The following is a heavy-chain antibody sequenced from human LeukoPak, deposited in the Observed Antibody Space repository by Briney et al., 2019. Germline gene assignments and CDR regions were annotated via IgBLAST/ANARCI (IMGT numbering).Heavy chain of an antibody. CDR3: ARNPTIFGVLVPWFDP. J-gene: IGHJ5*02. CDR2: INPNSGGT. V-gene: IGHV1-2*02. D-gene: IGHD3-3*01. CDR1: GYTFTGYY. Sequence: ASVKVSCKASGYTFTGYYMHWVRQAPGQGLEWMGWINPNSGGTNYAQKFQGRVTMTRDTSISTAYMKLSRLRSDDTAVYYCARNPTIFGVLVPWFDPWGQGTLVTVSS.